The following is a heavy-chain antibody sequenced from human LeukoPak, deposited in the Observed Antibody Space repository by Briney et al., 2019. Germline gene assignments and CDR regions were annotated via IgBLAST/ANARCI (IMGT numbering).Heavy chain of an antibody. CDR1: GYSISSGYY. D-gene: IGHD2-15*01. Sequence: SETLSLTCAVSGYSISSGYYWGWIRQPPGKGLDWIGSIDHSGSTYYNPSLKSRVTISVDTSKNQFSLKLSSVTAADTALYYCARSEVSFCSGANCHAFDIWGQGAMVTVSS. CDR2: IDHSGST. CDR3: ARSEVSFCSGANCHAFDI. J-gene: IGHJ3*02. V-gene: IGHV4-38-2*01.